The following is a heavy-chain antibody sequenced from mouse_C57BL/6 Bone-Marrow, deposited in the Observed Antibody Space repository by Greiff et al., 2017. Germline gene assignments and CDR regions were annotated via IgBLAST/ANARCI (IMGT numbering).Heavy chain of an antibody. D-gene: IGHD2-5*01. CDR3: ARSYSKDAMDY. Sequence: EVQLQQSGPELVKPGASVKIPCKASGYTFTDYNMDWVKQSHGKSLEWIGDINPNNGGTIYNQKFKGKATLTGDKSSSTAYMGRRSLTSEDTAVYYCARSYSKDAMDYWGQGTSVTVSS. J-gene: IGHJ4*01. CDR1: GYTFTDYN. V-gene: IGHV1-18*01. CDR2: INPNNGGT.